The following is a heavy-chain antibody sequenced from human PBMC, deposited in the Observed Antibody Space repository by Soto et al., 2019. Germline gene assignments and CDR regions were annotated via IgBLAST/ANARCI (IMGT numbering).Heavy chain of an antibody. Sequence: PSETLSLTCAVYGGSFSGYYWSWIRQPPGKGLEWIGEINHSGSTNYNPSLKSRVTISVDTSKNQFSLKLSSVTAADTAVYYCAGTGYYYYYYRMDVWGQGTTVTVSS. CDR3: AGTGYYYYYYRMDV. CDR1: GGSFSGYY. D-gene: IGHD2-15*01. CDR2: INHSGST. V-gene: IGHV4-34*01. J-gene: IGHJ6*02.